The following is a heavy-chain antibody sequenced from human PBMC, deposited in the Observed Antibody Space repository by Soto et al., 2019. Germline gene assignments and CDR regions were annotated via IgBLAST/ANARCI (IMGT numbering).Heavy chain of an antibody. Sequence: GESLKISCSASGFTFSTYAMHWVRQAPGKGLGYVSSVNNNGGGTYYADSVKGRFAISRDNSKNTLYLQMNSLRAEDTAVYYCAKDQLTSLRVWEWLPTYNWFDPWGQGTLVTVS. CDR1: GFTFSTYA. V-gene: IGHV3-64*04. J-gene: IGHJ5*02. D-gene: IGHD3-3*01. CDR3: AKDQLTSLRVWEWLPTYNWFDP. CDR2: VNNNGGGT.